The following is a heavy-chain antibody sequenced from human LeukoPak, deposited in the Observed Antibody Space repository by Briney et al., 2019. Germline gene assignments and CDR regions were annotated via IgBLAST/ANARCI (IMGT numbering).Heavy chain of an antibody. CDR1: GFTFSNAY. D-gene: IGHD1-14*01. CDR2: IKPKTDGETT. J-gene: IGHJ4*01. Sequence: GGSLRLSCAASGFTFSNAYMNWVRQAPGKGLEWVGRIKPKTDGETTEYAAPVKGRFSISRDDSKNMLYLQMNSLKTEDTAVYFCIPPLPVSAQGGQGTLGTVSS. V-gene: IGHV3-15*07. CDR3: IPPLPVSAQ.